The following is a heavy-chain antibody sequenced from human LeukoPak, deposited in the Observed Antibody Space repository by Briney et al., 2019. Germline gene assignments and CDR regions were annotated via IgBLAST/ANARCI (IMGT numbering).Heavy chain of an antibody. CDR3: ATGGTPIVVVPAAPGGMDV. CDR1: GGTFSSYA. CDR2: IIPIFGTA. D-gene: IGHD2-2*01. V-gene: IGHV1-69*06. J-gene: IGHJ6*02. Sequence: SVKVSCKASGGTFSSYAISWVRQAPGQGLEWMGGIIPIFGTANYAQKFQGRVTMTEDTSTDTAYMELSSLRSEDTAVYYCATGGTPIVVVPAAPGGMDVWGQGTTVTVSS.